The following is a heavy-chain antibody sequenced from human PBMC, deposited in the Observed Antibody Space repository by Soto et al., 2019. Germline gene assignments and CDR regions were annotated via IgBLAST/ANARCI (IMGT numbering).Heavy chain of an antibody. CDR3: AKEGDYYDSSGYYGSAPPDAFDI. CDR2: ISGSGGST. Sequence: GGSLRLSCAASGFTFSSYAMSWVRQAPGKGLEWVSAISGSGGSTYYADSVKGRFTISRDNSKNTLYLQMNSLRAEDTAVYYCAKEGDYYDSSGYYGSAPPDAFDIWGQGTMVTVSS. D-gene: IGHD3-22*01. V-gene: IGHV3-23*01. CDR1: GFTFSSYA. J-gene: IGHJ3*02.